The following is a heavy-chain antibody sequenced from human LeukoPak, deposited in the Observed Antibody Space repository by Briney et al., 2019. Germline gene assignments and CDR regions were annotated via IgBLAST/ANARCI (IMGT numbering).Heavy chain of an antibody. V-gene: IGHV1-2*04. D-gene: IGHD4-17*01. CDR1: GYTFTGYY. CDR3: ATDGAGDYLNH. Sequence: GASVTVSCKASGYTFTGYYMHWVRQAPGQGLEWMGWINPNSGGTNYAQKFQGWVTMTRDTSISTAYMELSSLSYDDTAVYYCATDGAGDYLNHWGQEPWSPSPQ. J-gene: IGHJ4*01. CDR2: INPNSGGT.